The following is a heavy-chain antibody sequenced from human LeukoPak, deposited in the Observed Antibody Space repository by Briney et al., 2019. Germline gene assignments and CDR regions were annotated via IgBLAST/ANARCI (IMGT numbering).Heavy chain of an antibody. CDR3: AREGSGAGQDY. D-gene: IGHD1-26*01. V-gene: IGHV4-39*02. CDR1: GGSVSSTSYY. J-gene: IGHJ4*02. CDR2: IYYSGST. Sequence: SETLSLTCTVSGGSVSSTSYYWGWIRQPPGKGLEWIGNIYYSGSTSYNPSLKSRVTISVDTSRNQFSLKPTSVTAADTAVYYCAREGSGAGQDYWGQGTLVTVSS.